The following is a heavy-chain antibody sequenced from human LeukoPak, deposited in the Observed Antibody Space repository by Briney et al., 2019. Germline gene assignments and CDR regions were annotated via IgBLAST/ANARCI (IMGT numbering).Heavy chain of an antibody. J-gene: IGHJ4*02. D-gene: IGHD6-13*01. CDR3: ARGVYIAAAQYGY. CDR2: IYYSGTT. CDR1: GGSISSYY. V-gene: IGHV4-59*01. Sequence: SETLSLTCTVSGGSISSYYWSWFRQPPRKGLEWIGYIYYSGTTNYNPSLKSRVTISVDTSKNQFSLKLSSVTAADTAVYYCARGVYIAAAQYGYWGQGTLVTVSS.